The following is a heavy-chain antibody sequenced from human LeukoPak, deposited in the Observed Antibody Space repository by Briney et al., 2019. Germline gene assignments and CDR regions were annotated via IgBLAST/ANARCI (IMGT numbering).Heavy chain of an antibody. Sequence: GESLKISCKGSGYSFTSYWIGGVRQMPGKGLEWMGIIYPGDSDTRYSPSFQGQVTISADKSISTAYLQWSSLKASDTAMYYCARLPRAYDYVWGSYRYSPYFDYWGQGTLVTVSS. J-gene: IGHJ4*02. CDR3: ARLPRAYDYVWGSYRYSPYFDY. CDR1: GYSFTSYW. V-gene: IGHV5-51*01. CDR2: IYPGDSDT. D-gene: IGHD3-16*02.